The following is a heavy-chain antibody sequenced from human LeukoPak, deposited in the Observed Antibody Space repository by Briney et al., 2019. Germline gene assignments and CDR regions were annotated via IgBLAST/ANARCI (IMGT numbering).Heavy chain of an antibody. V-gene: IGHV3-74*01. CDR3: TTIRPGY. Sequence: AGGPLRQSCAVSGFSFRSYWIRWGLRVPRKGLVGDSRIKDGGTTTDYADSVKGRFTISRDDAKHTLYLQMNSLRAEDTAVYYCTTIRPGYWGQGTLVTVSP. J-gene: IGHJ4*02. CDR2: IKDGGTTT. D-gene: IGHD5-12*01. CDR1: GFSFRSYW.